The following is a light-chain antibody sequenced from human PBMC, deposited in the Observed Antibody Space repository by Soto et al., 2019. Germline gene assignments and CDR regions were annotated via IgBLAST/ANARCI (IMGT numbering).Light chain of an antibody. V-gene: IGKV3-15*01. CDR1: QSVSGH. CDR2: GAS. Sequence: EIVMTQSPATLSVSPGERATLSCRASQSVSGHLAWYQQKPGQAPRLLIYGASTRATDIPARFSGSGSGTEFTLTVSSLQSEEFAVYYCQHYDNWPHTFGQGTKLDIK. J-gene: IGKJ2*01. CDR3: QHYDNWPHT.